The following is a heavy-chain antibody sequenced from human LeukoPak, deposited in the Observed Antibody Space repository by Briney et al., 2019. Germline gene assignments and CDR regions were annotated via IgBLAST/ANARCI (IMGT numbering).Heavy chain of an antibody. V-gene: IGHV4-39*01. CDR1: GGSISSSSYY. D-gene: IGHD2-15*01. J-gene: IGHJ5*02. CDR3: ARQDIVVVVAATYNWFDP. Sequence: PSETLSLTCTVSGGSISSSSYYWSWIRQPPGKGLEWIGEINHSGSTNYNPSLKSRVTISVDTSKNQFSLKLSSVTAAGTAVYYCARQDIVVVVAATYNWFDPWGQGTLVTVSS. CDR2: INHSGST.